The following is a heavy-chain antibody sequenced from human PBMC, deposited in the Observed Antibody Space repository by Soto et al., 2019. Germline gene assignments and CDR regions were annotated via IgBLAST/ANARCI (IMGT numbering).Heavy chain of an antibody. CDR3: ARGNYYDSSGYSLGYGMDV. CDR2: IWYDGSNK. J-gene: IGHJ6*02. V-gene: IGHV3-33*01. D-gene: IGHD3-22*01. CDR1: GFTFSSYG. Sequence: GGSLRLSCAASGFTFSSYGMHWVRQAPGKGLEWVAVIWYDGSNKYYADSVKGRFTISRDNSKNTLYLQMNSLRAEDTAVYYCARGNYYDSSGYSLGYGMDVWGQGTKVTVSS.